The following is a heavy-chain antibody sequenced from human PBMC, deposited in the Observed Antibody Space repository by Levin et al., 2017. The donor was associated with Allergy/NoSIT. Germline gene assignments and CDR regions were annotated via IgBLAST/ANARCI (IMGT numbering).Heavy chain of an antibody. J-gene: IGHJ6*02. CDR3: ARVWPPRYYYYGMDV. Sequence: GESLKISCAASGFTFSRYWMSWVRQAPGKGLQWVANLNHDGSEKYSVDSVKGRFTISRDNAKNSLYLEMNSLRVEDTAVYYCARVWPPRYYYYGMDVWGQGTAITVSS. D-gene: IGHD2-21*01. CDR1: GFTFSRYW. V-gene: IGHV3-7*01. CDR2: LNHDGSEK.